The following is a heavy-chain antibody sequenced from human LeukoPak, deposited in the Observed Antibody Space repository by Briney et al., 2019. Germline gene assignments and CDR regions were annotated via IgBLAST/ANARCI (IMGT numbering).Heavy chain of an antibody. CDR3: ARDTRRWRYDSSGPFDY. D-gene: IGHD3-22*01. J-gene: IGHJ4*02. CDR2: IKQDGSEK. Sequence: GGSLRLSCAASGFTFSSYWMSWVRQAPGKGLEWVANIKQDGSEKYYVDSVKGRFTISRDNAKNSLYLQMNSLRAEDTAIYYCARDTRRWRYDSSGPFDYWGQGTLVTASS. V-gene: IGHV3-7*01. CDR1: GFTFSSYW.